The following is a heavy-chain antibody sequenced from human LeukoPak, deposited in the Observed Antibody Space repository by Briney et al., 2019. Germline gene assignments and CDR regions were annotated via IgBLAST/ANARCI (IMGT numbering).Heavy chain of an antibody. CDR3: ARDLIVVVPAAAFDAYYYYGMDV. J-gene: IGHJ6*02. D-gene: IGHD2-2*01. CDR2: TYYRSKWYN. Sequence: SQTLSLTCAISGDSFSSNSAAWNWIRQSPSRGLEWLGRTYYRSKWYNDYAVSVKSRITINPDTSKNQFSLQLDSVTPEDTAVYYCARDLIVVVPAAAFDAYYYYGMDVWGQGTTVTVSS. V-gene: IGHV6-1*01. CDR1: GDSFSSNSAA.